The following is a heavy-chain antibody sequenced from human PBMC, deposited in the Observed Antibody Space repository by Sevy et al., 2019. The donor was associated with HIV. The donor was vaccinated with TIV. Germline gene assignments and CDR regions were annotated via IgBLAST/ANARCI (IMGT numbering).Heavy chain of an antibody. CDR1: XFTFSRFW. CDR3: AXRPSDXHYXGVXDX. CDR2: IKQDGSEK. Sequence: GGSLRLSCVGSXFTFSRFWMSWVRQAPGKGLEWVANIKQDGSEKNYGDSVKGRFTISRDNAKNSVYLEMNSLRAEDTXMXYCAXRPSDXHYXGVXDXXXQGTLVTVSS. J-gene: IGHJ4*02. V-gene: IGHV3-7*01. D-gene: IGHD1-26*01.